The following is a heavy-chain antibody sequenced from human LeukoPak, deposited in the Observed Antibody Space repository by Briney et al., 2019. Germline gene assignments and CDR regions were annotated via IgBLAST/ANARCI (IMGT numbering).Heavy chain of an antibody. D-gene: IGHD3-3*01. Sequence: GGSLRLSCAASGFTFSSYWMSWVRQAPGKGLEWVANIKQDGSEKYYVDSVKGRFTISRDNAKNSLYLQMNSLRAEDTAVYYCARAKKEYDFWSGYPHNWFDPWGQGTLVTVSS. J-gene: IGHJ5*02. CDR2: IKQDGSEK. V-gene: IGHV3-7*01. CDR3: ARAKKEYDFWSGYPHNWFDP. CDR1: GFTFSSYW.